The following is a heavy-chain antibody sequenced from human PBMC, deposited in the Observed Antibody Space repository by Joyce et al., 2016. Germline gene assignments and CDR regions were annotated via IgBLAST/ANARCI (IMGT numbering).Heavy chain of an antibody. CDR3: APHCDGNACYFRFDP. CDR1: DGSFSSRF. Sequence: QVQLQQWGTGLLKPSETLSLTCAADDGSFSSRFWSWIRKDPGQGLEWIGQIDRRGPTTYNPAFRRRVTISLDMPQNHLSLRLTSVTAADTAIYYCAPHCDGNACYFRFDPWGQGTLVTVSS. J-gene: IGHJ5*02. CDR2: IDRRGPT. D-gene: IGHD2-15*01. V-gene: IGHV4-34*01.